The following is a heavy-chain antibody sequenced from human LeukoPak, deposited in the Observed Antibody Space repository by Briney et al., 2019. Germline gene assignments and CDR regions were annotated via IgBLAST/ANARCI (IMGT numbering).Heavy chain of an antibody. Sequence: PGRSLRLSCAASGFTFSSYGMHWVRQAPGKGLEWVAVIWYDGSNKYYADSVKGRFTISRDNSKNTLYLQMNSLRAEDTAVYYCARGAPWIQLWLGHRYGMDVWGQGTRSPSP. CDR1: GFTFSSYG. CDR3: ARGAPWIQLWLGHRYGMDV. V-gene: IGHV3-33*01. J-gene: IGHJ6*02. CDR2: IWYDGSNK. D-gene: IGHD5-18*01.